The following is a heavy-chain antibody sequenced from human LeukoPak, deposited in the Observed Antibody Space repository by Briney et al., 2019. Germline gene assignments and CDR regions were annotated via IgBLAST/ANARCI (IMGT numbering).Heavy chain of an antibody. J-gene: IGHJ4*02. D-gene: IGHD6-13*01. Sequence: PGGSLRLSCAASGFTFSDYYMSWIRQAPGKGLEWVSYISSSGSTIYYADSVKGRFTISRDNAKNSLYLQMNSLRAEDTAVYYCARDRRAPSIAAPWGPIDYWGQGTLVTVSS. CDR3: ARDRRAPSIAAPWGPIDY. CDR1: GFTFSDYY. V-gene: IGHV3-11*01. CDR2: ISSSGSTI.